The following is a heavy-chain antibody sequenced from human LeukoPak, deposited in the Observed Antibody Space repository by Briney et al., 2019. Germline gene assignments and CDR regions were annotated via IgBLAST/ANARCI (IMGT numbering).Heavy chain of an antibody. J-gene: IGHJ3*02. CDR1: GGSISSYY. D-gene: IGHD5-24*01. CDR2: IYYSGST. Sequence: SETLSLTCTVSGGSISSYYWSWIRQPPGKGLEWIGYIYYSGSTNYNPSLKSRVTISVDTSKNQFSLKLSSVTAADTAVYYCASAIPRRDGYNWWAFDIWGQGTMVTVSS. CDR3: ASAIPRRDGYNWWAFDI. V-gene: IGHV4-59*01.